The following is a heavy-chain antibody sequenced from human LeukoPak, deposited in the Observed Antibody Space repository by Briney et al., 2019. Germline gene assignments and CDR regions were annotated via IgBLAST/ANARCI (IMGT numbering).Heavy chain of an antibody. CDR3: ARLSGSSRLGGAFDI. V-gene: IGHV3-53*01. Sequence: PGGSLRLSCAASGFTVSSNYMSWVRQAPGKGLEWVSVIYSGGSTYYADSVKGRFTISRDNSKNMLYLQMNSLRAEDTAVYYCARLSGSSRLGGAFDIWGQGTMVTVSS. CDR2: IYSGGST. D-gene: IGHD1-26*01. CDR1: GFTVSSNY. J-gene: IGHJ3*02.